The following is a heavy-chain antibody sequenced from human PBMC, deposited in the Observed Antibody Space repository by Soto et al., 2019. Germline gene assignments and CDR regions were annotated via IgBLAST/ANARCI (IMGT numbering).Heavy chain of an antibody. Sequence: PGGSLGLSCAASGFTFSSYGMHWVRQAPGKGLVWVAVIWCDGSNKYYEESVKGRLTISRDNSKNTLYLQINSLRAEATAVYYCARDPQLAHNYYYYGMDVRGQGPTVTVSS. CDR3: ARDPQLAHNYYYYGMDV. CDR1: GFTFSSYG. J-gene: IGHJ6*02. CDR2: IWCDGSNK. D-gene: IGHD6-6*01. V-gene: IGHV3-33*01.